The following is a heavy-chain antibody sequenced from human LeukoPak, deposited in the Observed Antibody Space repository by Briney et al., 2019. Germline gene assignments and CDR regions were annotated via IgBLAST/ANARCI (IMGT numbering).Heavy chain of an antibody. CDR1: GGTFSSYA. D-gene: IGHD4-23*01. J-gene: IGHJ4*02. V-gene: IGHV1-69*06. CDR3: ARGSFGGSFDY. CDR2: IIPIFGTA. Sequence: GASVKVSCKASGGTFSSYAISWVRQAPGQGLEWMGGIIPIFGTANYAQKFQGRVTITADKSTSTAYMELSTQTSEDTAVYYCARGSFGGSFDYWGQGTLVTVSS.